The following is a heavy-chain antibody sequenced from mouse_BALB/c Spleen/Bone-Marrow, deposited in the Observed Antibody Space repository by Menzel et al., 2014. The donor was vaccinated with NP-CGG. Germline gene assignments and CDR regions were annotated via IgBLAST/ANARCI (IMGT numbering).Heavy chain of an antibody. CDR1: GYTFSGYW. D-gene: IGHD2-10*02. CDR2: IFPGSNNT. J-gene: IGHJ3*01. V-gene: IGHV1-9*01. CDR3: AKSQYGNLHPFVY. Sequence: GQLPQSGAELMKPGAPVKISCKATGYTFSGYWVEGGKKRPGHGLEWVGEIFPGSNNTVYNENFKGKATFTADTSSNTAYMQLSSLTSEVSAVYYCAKSQYGNLHPFVYWGQGTLVPVSA.